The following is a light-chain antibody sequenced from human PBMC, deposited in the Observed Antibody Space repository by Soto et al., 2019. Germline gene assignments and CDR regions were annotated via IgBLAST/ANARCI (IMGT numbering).Light chain of an antibody. Sequence: EIVLTQFPGTLSLSPGERATLSCRASQSVSSNLAWYQQKPGQAPRLLIYGASNRATGVPARFSGSVSGTEFTLTISSLQSEDFAVYYCQQYSSWLWTFGQGTKVDIK. J-gene: IGKJ1*01. CDR1: QSVSSN. V-gene: IGKV3-15*01. CDR2: GAS. CDR3: QQYSSWLWT.